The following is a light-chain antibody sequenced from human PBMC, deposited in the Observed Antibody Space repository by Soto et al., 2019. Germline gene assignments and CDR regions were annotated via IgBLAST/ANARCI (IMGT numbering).Light chain of an antibody. CDR2: GTS. CDR1: QSIYSN. V-gene: IGKV3-15*01. CDR3: QQYNSWPQT. J-gene: IGKJ1*01. Sequence: TQSPATLSVSPGERATLSCRASQSIYSNLAWYYQRPGQSPRLLIYGTSTRATGIPARFSGSGSGTEFTLTISSLQAEDVAVYYWQQYNSWPQTFGRGTKVDIK.